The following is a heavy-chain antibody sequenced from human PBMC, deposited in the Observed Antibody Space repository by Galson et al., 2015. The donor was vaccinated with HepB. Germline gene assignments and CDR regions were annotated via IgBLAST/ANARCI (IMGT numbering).Heavy chain of an antibody. V-gene: IGHV3-30*18. D-gene: IGHD3-10*01. CDR2: ISYDGSKK. CDR1: GFIFSSYG. Sequence: SLRLSCAASGFIFSSYGIYWVRQAPGKGLDWVAAISYDGSKKYYTDSVKGRFTISRDNSEKTLYLQMNSLRDEDTAVYYCAKDKRLWFGEFLPGNFGTFDSWGQGTPVTVSS. CDR3: AKDKRLWFGEFLPGNFGTFDS. J-gene: IGHJ4*02.